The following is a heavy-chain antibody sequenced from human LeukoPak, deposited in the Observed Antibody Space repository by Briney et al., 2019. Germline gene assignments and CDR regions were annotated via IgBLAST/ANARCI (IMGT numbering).Heavy chain of an antibody. J-gene: IGHJ4*02. Sequence: GGSLRLSCAASGFTFSSYWMHWVRHAPGKGLVWVSRINTDGSSTSYADSVKGRFTISRDNAKNTLYLQMNSLRAEDTAVYYCAKSSLQYYYGSGFDYWGQGTLVTVSS. V-gene: IGHV3-74*01. CDR2: INTDGSST. CDR1: GFTFSSYW. CDR3: AKSSLQYYYGSGFDY. D-gene: IGHD3-10*01.